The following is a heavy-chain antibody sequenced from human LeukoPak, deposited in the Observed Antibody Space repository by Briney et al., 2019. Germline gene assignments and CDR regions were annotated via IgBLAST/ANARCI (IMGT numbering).Heavy chain of an antibody. CDR1: EFTFSTPY. J-gene: IGHJ4*02. CDR3: AGGARYFDY. V-gene: IGHV3-21*01. Sequence: PGGSLRLSCAASEFTFSTPYMTWLRQAPGKGLEWVSSISSSSSYIYYADSVKGRFTISRDNARNSLYLQMNSLRAEDTAVYYCAGGARYFDYWGQGTLVTVSS. CDR2: ISSSSSYI.